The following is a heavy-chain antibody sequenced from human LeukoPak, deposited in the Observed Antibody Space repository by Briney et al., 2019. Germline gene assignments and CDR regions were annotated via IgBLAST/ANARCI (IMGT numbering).Heavy chain of an antibody. V-gene: IGHV3-48*01. J-gene: IGHJ4*02. CDR2: ISSSSSTI. CDR3: ARDRSAVAGGYYFDY. D-gene: IGHD6-19*01. CDR1: GFTFSSYS. Sequence: PGGSLRLPCAASGFTFSSYSMNWVRQAPGKGLEWVSYISSSSSTIYYADSVKGRFTISRDNAKNSLYLQMNSLRAEDTAVYYCARDRSAVAGGYYFDYWGQGTLVTVSS.